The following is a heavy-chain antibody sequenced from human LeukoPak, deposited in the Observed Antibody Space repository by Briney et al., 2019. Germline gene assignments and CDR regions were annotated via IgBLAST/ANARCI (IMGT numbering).Heavy chain of an antibody. CDR3: ARGVAYYDYVWGSYRYTTFDY. CDR2: INHSGST. D-gene: IGHD3-16*02. J-gene: IGHJ4*02. Sequence: SETLSLTCAVYGGSFSGYCWSWIRQPPGKGLEWIGEINHSGSTNYNPSLKSRVTISVDTSKNQFSLKLSSVTAADTAVYYCARGVAYYDYVWGSYRYTTFDYWGQGTLVTVSS. CDR1: GGSFSGYC. V-gene: IGHV4-34*01.